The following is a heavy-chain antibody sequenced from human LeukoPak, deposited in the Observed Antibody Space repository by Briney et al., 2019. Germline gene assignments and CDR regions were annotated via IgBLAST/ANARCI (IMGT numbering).Heavy chain of an antibody. J-gene: IGHJ4*02. Sequence: PGGSLRLSCAASGFTFSTYGIQWVGHAPAKGLAWVSAIWYDGSNKYYADSVKGRFTMSRDNSKNTLYLQMNSLRAEDTAVYYCARAASSSSIVGDYWGQGTLVTVSS. CDR1: GFTFSTYG. D-gene: IGHD6-6*01. V-gene: IGHV3-33*01. CDR3: ARAASSSSIVGDY. CDR2: IWYDGSNK.